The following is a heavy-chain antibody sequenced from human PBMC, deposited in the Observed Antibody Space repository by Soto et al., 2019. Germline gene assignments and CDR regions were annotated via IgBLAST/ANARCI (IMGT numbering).Heavy chain of an antibody. CDR3: ASNYAYAEGYYWYGIDV. Sequence: EVQLVESGGGLVQPGGSLRLSCAASGFTFSKYWMHWVRQAPGKGLVWVSRVNSEGSTTYYADSVKGRFTISRDNAKNTLHLHMNSLGAEDTAVYYCASNYAYAEGYYWYGIDVWGQGTTVTVSS. V-gene: IGHV3-74*01. CDR2: VNSEGSTT. CDR1: GFTFSKYW. J-gene: IGHJ6*02. D-gene: IGHD3-16*01.